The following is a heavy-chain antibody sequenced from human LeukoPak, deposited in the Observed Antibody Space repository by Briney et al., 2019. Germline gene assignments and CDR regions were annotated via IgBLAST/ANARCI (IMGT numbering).Heavy chain of an antibody. J-gene: IGHJ6*03. CDR1: GFTFSSYG. CDR3: SSAGSSLHYYYMDV. D-gene: IGHD6-13*01. V-gene: IGHV3-30*19. Sequence: HPGGSLRLSCAASGFTFSSYGMHWVRQAPGKGLEWVAVISYDGSNKYYGDSVKGRFTISRDNSKKMLYLQMNSLRREDTAVYYCSSAGSSLHYYYMDVWGKGTTVTVSS. CDR2: ISYDGSNK.